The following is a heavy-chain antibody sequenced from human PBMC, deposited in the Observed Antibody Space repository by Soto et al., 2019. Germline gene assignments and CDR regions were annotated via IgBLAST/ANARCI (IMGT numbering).Heavy chain of an antibody. Sequence: QVQLQESGPGLVKPSQTLSLTCTVSGGSISSGGYYWSWIRQHPGKGLEWIGYIYYSGSTYYNPSLNSRVTISVDTSKNQFSLKLSSVTAADTAVYYCARDRPIVATTTYYYYGMDVWGQGTTVTVSS. CDR2: IYYSGST. D-gene: IGHD5-12*01. CDR1: GGSISSGGYY. V-gene: IGHV4-31*03. J-gene: IGHJ6*02. CDR3: ARDRPIVATTTYYYYGMDV.